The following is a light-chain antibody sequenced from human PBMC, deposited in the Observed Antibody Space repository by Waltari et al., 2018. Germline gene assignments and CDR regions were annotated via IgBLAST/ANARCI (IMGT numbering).Light chain of an antibody. CDR1: PSYIGSNS. V-gene: IGLV1-44*01. CDR2: VNN. J-gene: IGLJ2*01. CDR3: ETWDDRLSGPV. Sequence: QSVLTQAPSASGPPGQRVTISCSRLPSYIGSNSVNWYHQLPGTAPKLLIYVNNQRPSGVPDRFSGSKSGTSASLAISGLQSDDEANYYCETWDDRLSGPVFGGGTKLTVL.